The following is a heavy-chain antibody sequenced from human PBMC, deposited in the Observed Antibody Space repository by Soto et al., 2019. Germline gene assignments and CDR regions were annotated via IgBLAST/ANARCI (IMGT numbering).Heavy chain of an antibody. CDR2: ISFDGNIK. CDR3: ARSPRRYCTSLSCLGLYGLDV. D-gene: IGHD2-8*01. CDR1: GFTFSDYA. V-gene: IGHV3-30-3*01. Sequence: QVQLVESGGGVVQPGRSLRLSCAASGFTFSDYAMHWVRHVPGQGLEWVAVISFDGNIKYDADSVKGRFTISRDNSKNTLFLQRDSLNGEDTAVYSCARSPRRYCTSLSCLGLYGLDVWGQGTAVTVS. J-gene: IGHJ6*02.